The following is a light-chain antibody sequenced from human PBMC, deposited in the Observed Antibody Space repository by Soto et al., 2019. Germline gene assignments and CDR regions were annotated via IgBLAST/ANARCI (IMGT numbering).Light chain of an antibody. Sequence: EIVLTQSPATLSLSPGERATLSCRTSQSVSKYFAWYQQKPGRAPRLLIYDASSRATGIPARFIGSGSGTDFTLPISSLEHEDFAIYYCQQRSNWPITFGQGTRLEIK. CDR1: QSVSKY. CDR2: DAS. J-gene: IGKJ5*01. V-gene: IGKV3-11*01. CDR3: QQRSNWPIT.